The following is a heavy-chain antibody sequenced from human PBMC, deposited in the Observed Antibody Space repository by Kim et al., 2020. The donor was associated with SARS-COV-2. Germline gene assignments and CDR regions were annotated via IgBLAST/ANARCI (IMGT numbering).Heavy chain of an antibody. J-gene: IGHJ5*02. V-gene: IGHV1-18*01. D-gene: IGHD3-10*01. CDR3: ARDSLRGTGPFDP. Sequence: YAQKLQSRDTMTTDPSTSTAYIGLRSMRSDDTAVYYCARDSLRGTGPFDPWGQGTLVTVSS.